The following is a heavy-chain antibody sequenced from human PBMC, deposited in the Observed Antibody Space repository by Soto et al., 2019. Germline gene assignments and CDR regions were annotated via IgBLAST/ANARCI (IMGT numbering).Heavy chain of an antibody. D-gene: IGHD6-19*01. CDR3: AKAESSGWYYSLDY. J-gene: IGHJ4*02. Sequence: EVQLVESGGGLVQPGKSLRLSCAASGFTFDDYAMHWVRQVPGKGLEWVSGLSWNSGTIDYADSVKGRFTISRDNAKNSLHLQMTSLKPEDTAFYYCAKAESSGWYYSLDYWGQRTRVTVSS. V-gene: IGHV3-9*01. CDR1: GFTFDDYA. CDR2: LSWNSGTI.